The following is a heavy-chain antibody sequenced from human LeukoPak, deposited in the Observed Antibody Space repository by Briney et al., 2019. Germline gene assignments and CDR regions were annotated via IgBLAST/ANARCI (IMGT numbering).Heavy chain of an antibody. V-gene: IGHV3-73*01. CDR1: GFTFSGPA. CDR2: IKNRANSYAT. Sequence: PGGSLRLSCAASGFTFSGPAMHWVRQASGKGLEWVGRIKNRANSYATAYAASVKGRFAIFRDDSKNTAYLQMNSLKTEDTAVYYCTSLRGGSFSFDPWGQGTLVTVSS. J-gene: IGHJ5*02. CDR3: TSLRGGSFSFDP. D-gene: IGHD2-15*01.